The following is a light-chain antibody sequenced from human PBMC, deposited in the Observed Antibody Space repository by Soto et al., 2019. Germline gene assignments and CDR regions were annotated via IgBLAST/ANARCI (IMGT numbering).Light chain of an antibody. J-gene: IGKJ1*01. CDR3: RQRTDRTWT. CDR1: QSVSSN. CDR2: DAS. V-gene: IGKV3-11*01. Sequence: EIVLTQSPATLSLSPGERGTLSCRASQSVSSNLAWYQQKPGQAPRLLIYDASNRATGIPPRFSGSGSGTDFTLTISSLEPEDFAVYYCRQRTDRTWTFGQGTKVEIK.